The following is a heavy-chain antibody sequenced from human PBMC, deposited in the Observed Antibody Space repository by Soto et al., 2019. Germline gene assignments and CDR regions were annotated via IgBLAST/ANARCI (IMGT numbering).Heavy chain of an antibody. CDR1: GGSISSGDYY. CDR2: IYYSGST. V-gene: IGHV4-30-4*01. Sequence: QVQLQESGPGLVKPSQTLSLTCTVSGGSISSGDYYWAWIRQPPGKGLEWIGNIYYSGSTYYNPPLQSRVARSVDSSKNHFSRKLSSVTAADTAVYYCASRTSPPPCDYWGQGTLVTVSS. J-gene: IGHJ4*02. CDR3: ASRTSPPPCDY. D-gene: IGHD3-3*01.